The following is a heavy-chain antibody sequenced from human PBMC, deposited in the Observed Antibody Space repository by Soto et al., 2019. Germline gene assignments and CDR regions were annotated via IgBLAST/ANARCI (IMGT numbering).Heavy chain of an antibody. D-gene: IGHD1-1*01. V-gene: IGHV4-30-4*01. CDR2: IHYSGTT. Sequence: QVGLQETGPGLVKPSQTLSLTCAVSGDSISGSDFYWGWIRQSPGKGLEWIGYIHYSGTTYYKPFLKSRVTFAVDTSKNQFSLSLTSVTAADAAVYYCAGEGGTGTGSFDVWGRGTMVIVSS. CDR1: GDSISGSDFY. J-gene: IGHJ3*01. CDR3: AGEGGTGTGSFDV.